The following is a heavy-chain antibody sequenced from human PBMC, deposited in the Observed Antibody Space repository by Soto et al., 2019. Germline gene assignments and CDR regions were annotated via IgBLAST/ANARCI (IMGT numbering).Heavy chain of an antibody. CDR2: ISGTGGAT. CDR1: GFTFSTYA. CDR3: AKTSEQWLLSDFDY. V-gene: IGHV3-23*01. Sequence: EVQLLESGGGLVQPGGSLRLSCAASGFTFSTYAMTWVRQAPGKGLECVSAISGTGGATYSADSVKGRFTISRDNSKSTLYLQMNSLRGEDTAVYYCAKTSEQWLLSDFDYWGQGILVTVSS. D-gene: IGHD6-19*01. J-gene: IGHJ4*02.